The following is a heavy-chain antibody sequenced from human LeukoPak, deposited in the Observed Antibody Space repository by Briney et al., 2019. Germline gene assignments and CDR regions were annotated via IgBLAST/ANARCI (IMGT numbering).Heavy chain of an antibody. CDR2: ISSSSSYI. J-gene: IGHJ5*02. V-gene: IGHV3-21*01. CDR3: VRGQTSLDNWCDP. CDR1: GFTFSSYS. Sequence: PGGSLRLSCAASGFTFSSYSKNWVRQAPGKGLEWVSSISSSSSYIYYAESVKGRFTISRDKAKNSLSLQMTSLRADDSAVYYCVRGQTSLDNWCDPWGQGTLVIVSS.